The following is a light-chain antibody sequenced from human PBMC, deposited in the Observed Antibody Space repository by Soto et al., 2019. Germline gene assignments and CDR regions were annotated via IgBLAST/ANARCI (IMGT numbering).Light chain of an antibody. J-gene: IGKJ2*01. CDR2: KAS. CDR3: QQYNSYSYT. V-gene: IGKV1-5*03. CDR1: QSISSW. Sequence: DLQMTQSPSTLSASVGDRVTITCRASQSISSWFAWYQQKPGKAPKLLSYKASSLESGVPSRFSGSGSGTEFTLTISSLQPDDFATYYCQQYNSYSYTFGQGTKLEIK.